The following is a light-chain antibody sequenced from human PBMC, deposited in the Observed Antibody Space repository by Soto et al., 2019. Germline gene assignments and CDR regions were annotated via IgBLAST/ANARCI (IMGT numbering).Light chain of an antibody. CDR1: QSVSSN. V-gene: IGKV3D-15*01. J-gene: IGKJ1*01. CDR3: QQDYNLPQT. Sequence: EIVMTQSPAILSASPGERVTLSCRASQSVSSNLAWYQQKPGQAPRLLIYGASTRATSIPARFSGSGSGTDFTLTISSLQPEDFAVYYCQQDYNLPQTFGQGTKVDIK. CDR2: GAS.